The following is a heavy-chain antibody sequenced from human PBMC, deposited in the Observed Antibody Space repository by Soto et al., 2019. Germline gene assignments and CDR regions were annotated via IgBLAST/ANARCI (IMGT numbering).Heavy chain of an antibody. CDR1: GYTFTTNY. J-gene: IGHJ4*02. V-gene: IGHV1-46*01. Sequence: QVQLVQSGAEVKKPGASVNGSCKASGYTFTTNYTHWVRQAPGQGLEWMGIISPDGGRTSYAQKFQGRGTMTMDTSTSTVYMELSSLRSEDTAVYYCASRDPGHYWGQGTLGTVSS. CDR2: ISPDGGRT. CDR3: ASRDPGHY.